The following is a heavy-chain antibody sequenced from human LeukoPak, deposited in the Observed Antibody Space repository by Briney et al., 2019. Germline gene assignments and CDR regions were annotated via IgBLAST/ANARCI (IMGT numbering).Heavy chain of an antibody. CDR3: ARDPLRGYYYDSSGSTPPWFDP. CDR2: IIPILGIA. V-gene: IGHV1-69*04. CDR1: GGTFSSYA. Sequence: ASAKVSCKASGGTFSSYAISWVRQAPGQGLEWMGRIIPILGIANHAQKFQGRVTITADKSTSTAYMELSSLRSEDTAVYYCARDPLRGYYYDSSGSTPPWFDPWGQGTLVTVSS. J-gene: IGHJ5*02. D-gene: IGHD3-22*01.